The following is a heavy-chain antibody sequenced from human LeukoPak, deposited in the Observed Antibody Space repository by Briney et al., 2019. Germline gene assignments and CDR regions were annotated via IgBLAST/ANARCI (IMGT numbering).Heavy chain of an antibody. D-gene: IGHD1-26*01. CDR2: INHSGST. CDR3: ARGRGWWELLKSWFDP. CDR1: GGSFSGYY. J-gene: IGHJ5*02. Sequence: PSETLSLTCAVYGGSFSGYYWSWIRQPPGKGLGWIGEINHSGSTNYNPSLKSRVTISVDTSKNQFSLKLSSVTAADTAVYYCARGRGWWELLKSWFDPWGQGTLVTVSS. V-gene: IGHV4-34*01.